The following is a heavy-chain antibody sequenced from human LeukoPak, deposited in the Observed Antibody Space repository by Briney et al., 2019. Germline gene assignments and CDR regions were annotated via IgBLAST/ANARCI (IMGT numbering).Heavy chain of an antibody. CDR1: GFAFSNYL. J-gene: IGHJ4*02. CDR3: ASRKYSNYYFDY. V-gene: IGHV3-7*02. CDR2: IKQDGSEE. Sequence: GSLKLSFSASGFAFSNYLMSWVRPAPGEGVEWVANIKQDGSEEVYVDSLKGRFTISRDNAKNSLYLQMNSLRAEDTAIYYCASRKYSNYYFDYWGQGTLVTVSS. D-gene: IGHD4-11*01.